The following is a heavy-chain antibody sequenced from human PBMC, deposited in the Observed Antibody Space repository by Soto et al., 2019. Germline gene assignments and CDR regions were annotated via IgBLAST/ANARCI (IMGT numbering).Heavy chain of an antibody. CDR1: GRPIGSYA. CDR2: LIPIFATA. Sequence: GSSVQVSCKAPGRPIGSYAVSWVRHAPGQGLAWMGGLIPIFATANYAQKFQGRVTITADESTNTAYMELRSLRSEDTALYYLARVYAATFFAYIDYSGKRTPVTVPS. V-gene: IGHV1-69*01. CDR3: ARVYAATFFAYIDY. D-gene: IGHD1-26*01. J-gene: IGHJ4*02.